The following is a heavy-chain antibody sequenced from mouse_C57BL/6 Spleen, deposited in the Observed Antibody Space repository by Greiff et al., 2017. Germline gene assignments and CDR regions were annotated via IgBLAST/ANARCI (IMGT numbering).Heavy chain of an antibody. CDR3: TRSAWIYAGYFYFDY. CDR1: GYTFTDYE. J-gene: IGHJ2*01. CDR2: IDPETGGT. D-gene: IGHD2-3*01. Sequence: QVQLQQSGAELVRPGASVTLSCKASGYTFTDYEMHWVKQTPVHGLEWIGAIDPETGGTAYNQKFKGMAILTADKSSSTAYMELRSLTSEDSAVYYCTRSAWIYAGYFYFDYWGQGTTLTVSS. V-gene: IGHV1-15*01.